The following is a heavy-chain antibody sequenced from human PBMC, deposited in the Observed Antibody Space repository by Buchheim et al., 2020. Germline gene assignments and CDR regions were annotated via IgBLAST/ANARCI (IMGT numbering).Heavy chain of an antibody. D-gene: IGHD3-3*01. CDR1: GFTFSSYE. V-gene: IGHV3-48*03. Sequence: EVQLVESGGGLVQPGGSLRLSCAASGFTFSSYEMNWVRQAPGKGLEWVSYISSSGSTIYYADSVEGRFTISRDNAKNSLYLQMNSLRAEDTAVYYCARAQYDFWSGYYFDYWGQGTL. CDR2: ISSSGSTI. CDR3: ARAQYDFWSGYYFDY. J-gene: IGHJ4*02.